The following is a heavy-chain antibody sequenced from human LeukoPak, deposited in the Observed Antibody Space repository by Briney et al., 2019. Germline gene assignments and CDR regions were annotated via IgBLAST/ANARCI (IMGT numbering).Heavy chain of an antibody. Sequence: GRSLRLSCAASGFTFSSYAMHWVRQAPGKGLEWVAVISYDGSNKYHADSVKGRFTISRDNSKNTLYLQMNSLRAEDTAVYYCAREEWGDPFDYWGQGTLVTVSS. CDR1: GFTFSSYA. J-gene: IGHJ4*02. CDR3: AREEWGDPFDY. D-gene: IGHD3-16*01. CDR2: ISYDGSNK. V-gene: IGHV3-30*04.